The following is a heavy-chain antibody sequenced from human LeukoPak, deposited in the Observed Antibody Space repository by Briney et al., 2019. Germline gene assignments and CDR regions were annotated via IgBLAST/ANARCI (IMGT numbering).Heavy chain of an antibody. D-gene: IGHD3-10*01. V-gene: IGHV4-59*12. J-gene: IGHJ4*02. CDR3: ARDDKSRRITMVRGTPFDY. CDR2: ASHSGST. Sequence: SETLSLTCTVSGGSISSYYWSWIRQSPGRGLEWIGSASHSGSTYYNSSLKSRVTISVDTSKNQFSLKLSSVTAADTAVYYCARDDKSRRITMVRGTPFDYRGQGTLVTVSS. CDR1: GGSISSYY.